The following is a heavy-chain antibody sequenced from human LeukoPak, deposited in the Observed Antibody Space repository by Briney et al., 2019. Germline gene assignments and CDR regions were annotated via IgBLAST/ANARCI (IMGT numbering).Heavy chain of an antibody. CDR3: ARDLDDYNDFPPIFQY. J-gene: IGHJ1*01. Sequence: GGSLRLSCVVSGFTFSDYAMSWVRQAPGKGLEWFSAISGGGTPTFYADSVKGRFITSRDNSKNTLYLQMNSLRVEDTAVYYCARDLDDYNDFPPIFQYWGQGTQVIVSS. CDR2: ISGGGTPT. CDR1: GFTFSDYA. V-gene: IGHV3-23*01. D-gene: IGHD5-24*01.